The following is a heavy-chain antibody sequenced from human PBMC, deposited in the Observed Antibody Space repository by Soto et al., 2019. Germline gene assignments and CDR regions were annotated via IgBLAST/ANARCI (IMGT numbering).Heavy chain of an antibody. V-gene: IGHV1-2*02. CDR1: GYTFTRYY. Sequence: QVFLVQSGAEVKKPGASVKVSCKASGYTFTRYYIHWVRQAPGQGLEWMGWVYPHKGNTIYAQKFHGRVTMTRDTSINTAYMELRSLRSDDTAVYYCARIEGSASSTGDWGQGTLVTVSS. CDR2: VYPHKGNT. D-gene: IGHD6-6*01. J-gene: IGHJ4*02. CDR3: ARIEGSASSTGD.